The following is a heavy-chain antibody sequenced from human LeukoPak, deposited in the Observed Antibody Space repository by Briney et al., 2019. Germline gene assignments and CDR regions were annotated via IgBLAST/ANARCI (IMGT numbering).Heavy chain of an antibody. CDR1: GGSISSYY. D-gene: IGHD2-15*01. Sequence: PSETLSLTCTVSGGSISSYYWSWIRQPPGKELEWLGYIYSSGSTNYNPSLKSRVTVSVDTSKKQFSLKLSSATAADTAVYYCARVLGSGYSDYWGQGTLVTVSS. V-gene: IGHV4-59*01. J-gene: IGHJ4*02. CDR3: ARVLGSGYSDY. CDR2: IYSSGST.